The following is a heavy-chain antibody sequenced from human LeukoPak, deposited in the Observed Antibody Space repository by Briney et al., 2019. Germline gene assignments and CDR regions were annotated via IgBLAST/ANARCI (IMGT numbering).Heavy chain of an antibody. CDR2: ISAYNGNT. V-gene: IGHV1-18*03. D-gene: IGHD3-9*01. CDR3: ARGDYDILTGYYSFDY. J-gene: IGHJ4*02. Sequence: ASVKVSCKASGYTFTSYGISWVRQAPGQGLEWMGWISAYNGNTNYAQKLQGRVTMTTDTSTSTAYMELRSLRSDDMAVYYCARGDYDILTGYYSFDYWGQGTLVTVSS. CDR1: GYTFTSYG.